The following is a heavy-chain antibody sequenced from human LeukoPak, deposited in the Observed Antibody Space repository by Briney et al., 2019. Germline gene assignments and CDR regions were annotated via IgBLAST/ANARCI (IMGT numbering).Heavy chain of an antibody. V-gene: IGHV3-23*01. Sequence: PGGSLRLSCAASGFTFSSYAMSWVRQAPGKGLEWVSGISASGGSTYYADSGKGRFTISRDNPKNTLYLQMNSLRAEDTAVYYCAKDLKVFGINGLDYWGQGTLVIVSS. D-gene: IGHD2-8*01. CDR1: GFTFSSYA. CDR2: ISASGGST. J-gene: IGHJ4*02. CDR3: AKDLKVFGINGLDY.